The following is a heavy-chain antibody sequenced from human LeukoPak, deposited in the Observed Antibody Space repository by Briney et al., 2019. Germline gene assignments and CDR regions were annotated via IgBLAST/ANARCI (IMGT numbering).Heavy chain of an antibody. Sequence: GGSLRLSCAASGFTFSSYGTFWVRQAPGKGLEWVAVISYDGINKYYADSVKGRFTISRDNSKNTLYLQMNSLRAEDTAVYYCAEASLDTDWGVFDYWGQGTLVAVSS. V-gene: IGHV3-30*18. J-gene: IGHJ4*02. CDR3: AEASLDTDWGVFDY. D-gene: IGHD7-27*01. CDR2: ISYDGINK. CDR1: GFTFSSYG.